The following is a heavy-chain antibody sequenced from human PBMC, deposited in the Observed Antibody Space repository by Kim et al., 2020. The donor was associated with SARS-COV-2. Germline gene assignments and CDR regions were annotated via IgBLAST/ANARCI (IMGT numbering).Heavy chain of an antibody. CDR1: GFTFSTSG. V-gene: IGHV3-33*06. J-gene: IGHJ4*02. Sequence: GGSLRLSCVASGFTFSTSGMHWVRQAPGKGLEWVAMIWDDGSKRYYVDSVRGRFSISRDDSTRTVNLQMNNLTVDDTGVYYCVKGAGVFFVYYFDSWGQGTPVIVSS. CDR3: VKGAGVFFVYYFDS. D-gene: IGHD2-8*01. CDR2: IWDDGSKR.